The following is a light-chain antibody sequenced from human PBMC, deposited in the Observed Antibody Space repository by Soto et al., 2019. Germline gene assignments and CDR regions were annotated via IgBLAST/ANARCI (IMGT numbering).Light chain of an antibody. CDR2: GAS. CDR1: QSVSSN. J-gene: IGKJ1*01. V-gene: IGKV3-15*01. CDR3: QQYDNYRT. Sequence: EIVMTQSPATLSVSPGERATLSCRASQSVSSNLAWYQQKPGQAPRLLIYGASTRATGIPDRFSGSGSGTEFTLTISSLQSEDVAVYHCQQYDNYRTFGQGTKVEIK.